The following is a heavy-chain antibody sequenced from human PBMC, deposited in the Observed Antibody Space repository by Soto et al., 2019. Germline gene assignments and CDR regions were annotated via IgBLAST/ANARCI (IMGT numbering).Heavy chain of an antibody. CDR1: GFTFSSYA. CDR3: AREGAGYYFDY. J-gene: IGHJ4*02. V-gene: IGHV3-30-3*01. CDR2: ISYDGSNK. Sequence: PGGSLRLSCAASGFTFSSYAMHWVRQAPGKGLEWVAVISYDGSNKYYADSVKGRFTISRDNSKNTLYLQMNSLRAEDTAVYYCAREGAGYYFDYWGQGTLVTVSS.